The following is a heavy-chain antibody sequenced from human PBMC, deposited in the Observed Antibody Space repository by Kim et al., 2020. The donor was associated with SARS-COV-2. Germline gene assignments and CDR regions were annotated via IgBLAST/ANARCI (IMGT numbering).Heavy chain of an antibody. D-gene: IGHD4-17*01. Sequence: YAASIGGRFTISRDDSKNTAYLRMNSLKTEDTAVYFCTGAGPSFYHYAMDVWGQETTVTVSS. V-gene: IGHV3-73*01. CDR3: TGAGPSFYHYAMDV. J-gene: IGHJ6*02.